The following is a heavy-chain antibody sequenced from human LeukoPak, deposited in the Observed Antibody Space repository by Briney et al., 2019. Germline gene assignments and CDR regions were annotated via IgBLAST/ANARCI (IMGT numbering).Heavy chain of an antibody. D-gene: IGHD6-6*01. CDR3: ARLHVSSSPGN. V-gene: IGHV4-39*01. Sequence: SETLSLTCTVPGGSISSSSYYWGWIRQPPGKGLEWIGSIYYSGSTYYNPSLKSRVTISVDTSKNQFSLKLSSVTAADTAVYYCARLHVSSSPGNWGQGTLVTVSS. CDR1: GGSISSSSYY. CDR2: IYYSGST. J-gene: IGHJ4*02.